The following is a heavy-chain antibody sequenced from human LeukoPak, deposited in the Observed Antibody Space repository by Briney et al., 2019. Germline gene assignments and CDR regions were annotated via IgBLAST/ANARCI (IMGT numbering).Heavy chain of an antibody. V-gene: IGHV3-21*01. CDR2: ISSSSSYI. D-gene: IGHD3-9*01. CDR3: ARDFDYNLDY. Sequence: TGGSLRLSCAASGFTFSSYSMTWVRQAPGKGLEWVSSISSSSSYIYYADSVKGRFTISRDNAKNSLYLQMNSLRAEDTAVYYCARDFDYNLDYWGQGTLVTVSS. J-gene: IGHJ4*02. CDR1: GFTFSSYS.